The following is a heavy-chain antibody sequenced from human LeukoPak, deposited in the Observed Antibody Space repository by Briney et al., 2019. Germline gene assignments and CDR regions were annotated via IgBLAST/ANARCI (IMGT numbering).Heavy chain of an antibody. CDR2: INPNSGGT. CDR3: ARGSNYGSADHDAFDI. D-gene: IGHD3-10*01. J-gene: IGHJ3*02. CDR1: GYTFTGYY. V-gene: IGHV1-2*02. Sequence: ASVKVSCKASGYTFTGYYMHWVRQAPGQGLEWMGWINPNSGGTNYAQKFQGRVTMTRDTSISTAYMELSRLRSDDTAVYYCARGSNYGSADHDAFDIWGQGTMVTVSS.